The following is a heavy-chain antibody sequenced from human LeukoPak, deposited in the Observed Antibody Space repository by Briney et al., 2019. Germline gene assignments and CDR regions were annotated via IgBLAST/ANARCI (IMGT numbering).Heavy chain of an antibody. Sequence: SQTLSLTCTVSGGSISSGSYYWSWIRQPAGKGLEWIGRIYTSGSTNYNPSLKSRVTMSVDTSKNQFSLKLRSVPAADTAVYYCARGYNWGSPTRNFYYLDVWGKGTTVTVSS. CDR1: GGSISSGSYY. V-gene: IGHV4-61*02. J-gene: IGHJ6*03. CDR3: ARGYNWGSPTRNFYYLDV. D-gene: IGHD7-27*01. CDR2: IYTSGST.